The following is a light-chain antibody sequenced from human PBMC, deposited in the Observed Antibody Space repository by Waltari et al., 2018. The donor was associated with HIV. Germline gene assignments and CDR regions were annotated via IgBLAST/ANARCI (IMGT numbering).Light chain of an antibody. CDR3: SSYSARGFVA. Sequence: HSALTQPASVSGSPGQSIPISCPGPTSAFDTFDFFSWYQQSPGRAPKLIIFEVYFRPSGVSQRFSGSKSGDTASLTISALRAEDEADYFCSSYSARGFVAFGGGTKVTVL. CDR1: TSAFDTFDF. CDR2: EVY. V-gene: IGLV2-14*01. J-gene: IGLJ3*02.